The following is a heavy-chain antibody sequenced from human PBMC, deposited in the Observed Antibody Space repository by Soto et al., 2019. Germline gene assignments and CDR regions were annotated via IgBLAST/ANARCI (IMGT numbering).Heavy chain of an antibody. Sequence: SETLSLTCSVSGAYVSSAGYYWTWIRKHAGKGLEWIGNINYSGNTYYNPSLKSRVTISVDPSKNHFSLKSTSVTAADTAVYSCARAVSNALDIWGQGPMVT. J-gene: IGHJ3*02. CDR1: GAYVSSAGYY. V-gene: IGHV4-31*03. CDR3: ARAVSNALDI. CDR2: INYSGNT. D-gene: IGHD4-4*01.